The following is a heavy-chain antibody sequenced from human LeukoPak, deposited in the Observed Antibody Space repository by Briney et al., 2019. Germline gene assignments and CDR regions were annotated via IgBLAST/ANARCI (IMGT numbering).Heavy chain of an antibody. CDR2: IKQDGSEK. CDR3: ARVGGSHYGSGSYYLWFDP. D-gene: IGHD3-10*01. J-gene: IGHJ5*02. CDR1: GFTFSRYW. V-gene: IGHV3-7*01. Sequence: GGSLRLSCAASGFTFSRYWMSWVRQAPGKGLEWGANIKQDGSEKYYVDSVKGRFTISRDNAKNSLYLQMNSLRAEDTAVYYCARVGGSHYGSGSYYLWFDPWGQGTLVTVSS.